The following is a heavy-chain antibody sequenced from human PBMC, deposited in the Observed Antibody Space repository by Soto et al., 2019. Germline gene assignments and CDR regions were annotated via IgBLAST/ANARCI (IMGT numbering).Heavy chain of an antibody. CDR2: FDPEDGET. V-gene: IGHV1-24*01. CDR3: ASSLAMVIPYFDY. CDR1: GSTLTELS. Sequence: SVTGYCTVSGSTLTELSMHCLRQAPGKGLEWMGGFDPEDGETIYAQKFQGRVTMTEDTSTDTAYMELSSLRSEDTAVYYCASSLAMVIPYFDYWGQGTLVTVS. J-gene: IGHJ4*02. D-gene: IGHD5-18*01.